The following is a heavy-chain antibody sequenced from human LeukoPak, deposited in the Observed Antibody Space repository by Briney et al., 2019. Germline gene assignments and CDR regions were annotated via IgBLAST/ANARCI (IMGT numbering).Heavy chain of an antibody. CDR1: GYTFTSYY. V-gene: IGHV1-46*01. Sequence: GASVKVSCKASGYTFTSYYMHWVRQAPGQGLEWMGIINPSGGSTSYAQKFQGRVTMTRDTSTSTVYMELSSLRSEDTAVYYCARERRGLAYCGGDCITWGQGTLVTVSS. CDR3: ARERRGLAYCGGDCIT. CDR2: INPSGGST. D-gene: IGHD2-21*02. J-gene: IGHJ5*02.